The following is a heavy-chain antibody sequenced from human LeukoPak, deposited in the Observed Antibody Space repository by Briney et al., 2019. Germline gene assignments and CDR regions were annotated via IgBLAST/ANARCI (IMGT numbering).Heavy chain of an antibody. V-gene: IGHV4-34*01. Sequence: SETLSLTCAVYGGFFSGYYWSWIRQPPGKGLEWIGEINHSGSTNYNPSLKSRVTISVDTSKSQFSLKLSSVTAADTAVYYCARALPFSDIVVVPTYYYYGMDVWGQGTTVTVSS. D-gene: IGHD2-2*01. J-gene: IGHJ6*02. CDR3: ARALPFSDIVVVPTYYYYGMDV. CDR2: INHSGST. CDR1: GGFFSGYY.